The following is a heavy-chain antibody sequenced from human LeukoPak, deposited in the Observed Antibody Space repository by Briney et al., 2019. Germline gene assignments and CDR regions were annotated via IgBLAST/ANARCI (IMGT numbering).Heavy chain of an antibody. CDR2: INHSGST. CDR1: GGSFSGYY. D-gene: IGHD6-6*01. Sequence: PSETLSLTCAVYGGSFSGYYWSWIRQPPGKGLEWIGEINHSGSTNYNPSLKSRVTISVDTSKNQFSLKLSSVTAADTAVYYCARGRRDRGSSSLLLKYYYYYYMDVWGKGTTVTVSS. CDR3: ARGRRDRGSSSLLLKYYYYYYMDV. J-gene: IGHJ6*03. V-gene: IGHV4-34*01.